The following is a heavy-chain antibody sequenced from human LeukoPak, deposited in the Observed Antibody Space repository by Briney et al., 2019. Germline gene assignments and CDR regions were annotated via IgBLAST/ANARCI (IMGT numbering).Heavy chain of an antibody. D-gene: IGHD6-13*01. J-gene: IGHJ1*01. CDR3: ARDRRIAAAGSRDFQH. CDR2: INTNTGNP. CDR1: GYTFTSYA. Sequence: ASVKVSCKASGYTFTSYAMNWVRQAPGQGLEWMGWINTNTGNPTYAQGSTGRFVFSLDTSVSTAYLQISSLKAEDTAVYYCARDRRIAAAGSRDFQHWGQGTLVTVSS. V-gene: IGHV7-4-1*02.